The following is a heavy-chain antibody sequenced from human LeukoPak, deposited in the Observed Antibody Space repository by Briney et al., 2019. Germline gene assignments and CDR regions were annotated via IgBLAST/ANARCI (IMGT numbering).Heavy chain of an antibody. CDR3: ARRPYDSGSFADY. Sequence: GESLKISCKASGYTFTSHWIGWVRQMSGKGLEWMGIVYPGDSDTRYSPSFEGHVTISADRSITTAYLQWNGLKASDTAMYYCARRPYDSGSFADYWGQGTLVTVSS. V-gene: IGHV5-51*01. CDR1: GYTFTSHW. CDR2: VYPGDSDT. D-gene: IGHD3-10*01. J-gene: IGHJ4*02.